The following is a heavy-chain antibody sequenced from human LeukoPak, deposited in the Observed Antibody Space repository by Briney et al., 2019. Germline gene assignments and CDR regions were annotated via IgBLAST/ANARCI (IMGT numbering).Heavy chain of an antibody. CDR3: ATLTEASPLDY. Sequence: EPGGSLRLSCAPSGFTFSSYEMYWVRQVPGKGLEWVSYISSTGSTKYYADSVKGRFTISRDNANNSLYLQMHRLRTGASVVFHCATLTEASPLDYWGQGALVTVSS. CDR1: GFTFSSYE. CDR2: ISSTGSTK. V-gene: IGHV3-48*03. D-gene: IGHD6-25*01. J-gene: IGHJ4*02.